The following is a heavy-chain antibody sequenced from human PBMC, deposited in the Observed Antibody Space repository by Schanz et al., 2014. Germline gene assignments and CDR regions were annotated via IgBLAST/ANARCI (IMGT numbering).Heavy chain of an antibody. CDR2: INGYNGHT. Sequence: QVHLVQSGAEVHKPGTSVKVSCKASGGTFSSYTISWVRQAPGQGLEWMGWINGYNGHTLYAQKFQGRVTMTTDTSTSTSYMELTSLRFDDTAVYYCARGYGDSPTDFWGQGTLVTVSS. CDR1: GGTFSSYT. D-gene: IGHD4-17*01. J-gene: IGHJ4*02. V-gene: IGHV1-18*01. CDR3: ARGYGDSPTDF.